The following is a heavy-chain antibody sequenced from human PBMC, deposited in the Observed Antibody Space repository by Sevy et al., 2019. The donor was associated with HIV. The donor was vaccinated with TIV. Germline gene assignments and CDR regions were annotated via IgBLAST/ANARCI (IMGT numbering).Heavy chain of an antibody. CDR1: GFSFSSYG. CDR3: AKDIGAAAEGYYYFYAFDV. J-gene: IGHJ6*02. CDR2: ISYDGNNK. Sequence: GGSLRLSCAASGFSFSSYGMHWVRQAPGKGLEWVAVISYDGNNKYYADSVKGRFTISRDNSKSTLYLQMNSLRVEDTAVYYCAKDIGAAAEGYYYFYAFDVWGQGTTVTVSS. D-gene: IGHD6-13*01. V-gene: IGHV3-30*18.